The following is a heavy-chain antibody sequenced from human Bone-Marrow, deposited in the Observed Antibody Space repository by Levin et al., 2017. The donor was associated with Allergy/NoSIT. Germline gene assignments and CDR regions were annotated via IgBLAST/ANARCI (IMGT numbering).Heavy chain of an antibody. V-gene: IGHV3-30*18. CDR1: GFIFSSDG. CDR2: ISNDGSNK. J-gene: IGHJ4*02. D-gene: IGHD3-16*01. Sequence: GGSLRLSCAASGFIFSSDGMHWDRQAPGKGLEWVALISNDGSNKFYADPVKGRFTISRDNTKNTLYLQMNNLRPNDTAVYYCAKERFLLDYWGQGTLVTVSS. CDR3: AKERFLLDY.